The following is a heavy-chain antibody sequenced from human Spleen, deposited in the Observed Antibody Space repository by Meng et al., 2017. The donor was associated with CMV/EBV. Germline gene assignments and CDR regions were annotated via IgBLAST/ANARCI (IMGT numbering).Heavy chain of an antibody. Sequence: SFSGYYWSWIRQPPGKGLEWIGEINHSGSTNYNPSLKSRVTISVDTSKNQFSLKLSSVTAAGTAVYYCARGASMIFGVVIRIFYFDNWGQGTLVTVSS. D-gene: IGHD3/OR15-3a*01. V-gene: IGHV4-34*01. J-gene: IGHJ4*02. CDR1: SFSGYY. CDR2: INHSGST. CDR3: ARGASMIFGVVIRIFYFDN.